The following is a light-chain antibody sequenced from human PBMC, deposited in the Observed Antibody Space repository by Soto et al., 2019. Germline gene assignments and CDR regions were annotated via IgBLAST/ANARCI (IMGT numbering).Light chain of an antibody. CDR2: DVS. V-gene: IGKV1-33*01. Sequence: DVQMTQSPSSLSASVGDRVTITCQASQDISDYLNWYQQKPGKAPKLLIYDVSKLEAGVPSRFSGRGSRTDFTFTISSLQPEDIATYYCQQYDNVPLTFGGGTKVEIK. J-gene: IGKJ4*01. CDR1: QDISDY. CDR3: QQYDNVPLT.